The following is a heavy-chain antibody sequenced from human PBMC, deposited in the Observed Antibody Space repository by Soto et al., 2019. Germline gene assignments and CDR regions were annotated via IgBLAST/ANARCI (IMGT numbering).Heavy chain of an antibody. CDR2: IYWDDDK. CDR1: GFSLSTSGVG. Sequence: QITLKESGPTLVKPTQTLTLTCTFSGFSLSTSGVGVGWIRQPPGKALEWLPLIYWDDDKRYSPSLKSRLTXTXATSKNQVVLTMTNMDPVDTATYYCAHRRCPYYFDYWGQGTLVTVSS. D-gene: IGHD2-8*01. CDR3: AHRRCPYYFDY. V-gene: IGHV2-5*02. J-gene: IGHJ4*02.